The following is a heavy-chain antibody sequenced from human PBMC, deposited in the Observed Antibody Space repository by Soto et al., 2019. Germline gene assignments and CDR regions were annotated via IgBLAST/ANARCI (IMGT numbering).Heavy chain of an antibody. CDR1: GGSISSGGYY. D-gene: IGHD2-21*02. J-gene: IGHJ6*02. CDR3: ASGPTAWKLAPGYYYYYGMDV. CDR2: IYYSGST. Sequence: SETLSLTCTVSGGSISSGGYYWSWIRRHPGKGLEWIGYIYYSGSTYYNPSLKSRVIISVDTSKNQFSLKLSSVTAADTAVYYCASGPTAWKLAPGYYYYYGMDVWGQGTTVTVSS. V-gene: IGHV4-31*02.